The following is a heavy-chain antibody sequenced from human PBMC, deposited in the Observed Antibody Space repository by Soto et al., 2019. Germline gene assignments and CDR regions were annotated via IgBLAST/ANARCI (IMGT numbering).Heavy chain of an antibody. D-gene: IGHD3-3*01. V-gene: IGHV4-59*01. Sequence: SETLSLTCTVSGGSISSYYWSWIRQPPGKGLEWIGYIYYSGSTNYNPSLKSRVTISVDTSKNQFSLKLSFVTAADTAVYYGAGGRVTIYEGYYMDVWGKGTTVTVSS. CDR2: IYYSGST. CDR3: AGGRVTIYEGYYMDV. J-gene: IGHJ6*03. CDR1: GGSISSYY.